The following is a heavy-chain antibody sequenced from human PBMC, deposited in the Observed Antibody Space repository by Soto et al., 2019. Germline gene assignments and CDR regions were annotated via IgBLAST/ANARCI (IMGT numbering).Heavy chain of an antibody. V-gene: IGHV4-39*01. CDR2: VYYGGST. Sequence: SETLSLTCTVSGGSISSSSYSWGWIRQHPGKGLEWIGNVYYGGSTYYNPSLKSRVTISVETSKSQFSLKLSSVTAADTAVYYCAGGDFYHSSGYYFYYYTMDVWGQGTTVTVSS. CDR1: GGSISSSSYS. CDR3: AGGDFYHSSGYYFYYYTMDV. J-gene: IGHJ6*02. D-gene: IGHD3-22*01.